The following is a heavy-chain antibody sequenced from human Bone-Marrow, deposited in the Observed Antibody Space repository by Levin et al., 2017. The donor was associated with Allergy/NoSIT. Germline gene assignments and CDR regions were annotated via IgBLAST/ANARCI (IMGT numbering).Heavy chain of an antibody. D-gene: IGHD5-12*01. CDR3: ARGKALYGGSLGALRYYYYMDV. CDR2: INHSGST. CDR1: GGSFSGYY. Sequence: SETLSLTCAVYGGSFSGYYWSWIRQPPGKGLEWIGEINHSGSTNYNPSLKSRVTISVDTSKNQFSLKLSSVTAADTAVYYCARGKALYGGSLGALRYYYYMDVWGKGTTVTVSS. V-gene: IGHV4-34*01. J-gene: IGHJ6*03.